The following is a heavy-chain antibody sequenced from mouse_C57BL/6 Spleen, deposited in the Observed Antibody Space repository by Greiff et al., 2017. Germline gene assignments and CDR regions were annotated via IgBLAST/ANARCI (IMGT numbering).Heavy chain of an antibody. CDR3: ARCYDYDGGSFDY. Sequence: EVKLMESGPGLVKPSQSLSLTCSVTGYSITSGYYWNWIRQFPGNKLEWMGYISYDGSNNYNPSLKNRISITRDTSKNQFFLKLNSVTTEDTATYYCARCYDYDGGSFDYWGQGTTLTVSS. CDR2: ISYDGSN. D-gene: IGHD2-4*01. V-gene: IGHV3-6*01. J-gene: IGHJ2*01. CDR1: GYSITSGYY.